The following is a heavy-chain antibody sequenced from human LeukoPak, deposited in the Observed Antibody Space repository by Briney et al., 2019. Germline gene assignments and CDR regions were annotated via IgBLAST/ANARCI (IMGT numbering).Heavy chain of an antibody. V-gene: IGHV3-74*01. CDR3: VVGGSPGY. CDR1: GLAYSAYK. Sequence: GGSLRLSCAASGLAYSAYKMHWVRQAPRKGLVWVSRISTDGYTTDYADFVQGRFTASRDNTKNTWSLEMNSLRAEDTAVYYCVVGGSPGYWGQGTLVTVSS. J-gene: IGHJ4*02. D-gene: IGHD2-15*01. CDR2: ISTDGYTT.